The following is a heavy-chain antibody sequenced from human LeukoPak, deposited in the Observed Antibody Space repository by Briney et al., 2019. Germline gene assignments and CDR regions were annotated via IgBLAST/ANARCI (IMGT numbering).Heavy chain of an antibody. J-gene: IGHJ4*02. V-gene: IGHV3-11*04. CDR2: ISNSGTTI. CDR1: GFTFSDYC. Sequence: GGSLRLSCAASGFTFSDYCMSWLRQAPGKGLEWVSYISNSGTTIYYADSVKGRFTISRDNAENSLYLQMNSLRVEDTAVYYCANTEYQRLGTDYWGQGTLVTVSS. D-gene: IGHD2-2*01. CDR3: ANTEYQRLGTDY.